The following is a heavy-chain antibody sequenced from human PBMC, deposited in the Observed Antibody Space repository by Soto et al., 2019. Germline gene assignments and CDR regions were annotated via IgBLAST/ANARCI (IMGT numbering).Heavy chain of an antibody. Sequence: QVQLVESGGGVVQPGRSLRLSCAASGFTFSSYGMHWVRQAPGKGLEWVAVISYDGSNKYYADSVKGRFTISRDNSKNTLYLQINSLRAEDTAVYYCAKGEYGSGSFDYWGQGTLVSVSS. CDR1: GFTFSSYG. CDR2: ISYDGSNK. J-gene: IGHJ4*02. D-gene: IGHD3-10*01. V-gene: IGHV3-30*18. CDR3: AKGEYGSGSFDY.